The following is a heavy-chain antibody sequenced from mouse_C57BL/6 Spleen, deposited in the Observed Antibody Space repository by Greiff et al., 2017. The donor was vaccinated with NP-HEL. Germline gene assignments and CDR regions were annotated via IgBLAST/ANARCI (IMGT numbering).Heavy chain of an antibody. CDR2: ISSGSSTT. V-gene: IGHV5-17*01. J-gene: IGHJ2*01. D-gene: IGHD1-1*01. Sequence: EVQLVESGGGLVKPGGSLKLSCAASGFTFSDYGMHWVRQAPEKGLEWVAYISSGSSTTYYADTVKGRFTISRDNAKNTLFLQMTSLRSEDTAMYYCARGYYGSSPYYFDYWGQGTTLTVSS. CDR1: GFTFSDYG. CDR3: ARGYYGSSPYYFDY.